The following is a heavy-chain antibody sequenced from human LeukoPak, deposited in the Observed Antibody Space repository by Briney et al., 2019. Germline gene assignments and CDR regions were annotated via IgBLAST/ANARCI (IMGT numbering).Heavy chain of an antibody. CDR2: ISSSSSYI. CDR1: GFTFSSYS. Sequence: PGGFLRLSCAASGFTFSSYSMNWVRQAPGKGLEWVSSISSSSSYIYYADSVKGRFTISRDNAKNSLYLQMNSLRAEDTAVYYCARFANAWLAWDYWGQGTLVTVSS. CDR3: ARFANAWLAWDY. D-gene: IGHD6-19*01. J-gene: IGHJ4*02. V-gene: IGHV3-21*01.